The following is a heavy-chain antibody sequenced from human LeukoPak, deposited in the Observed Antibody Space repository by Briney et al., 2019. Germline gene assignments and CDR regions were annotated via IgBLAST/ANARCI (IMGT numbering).Heavy chain of an antibody. CDR2: VDPEDGET. CDR1: GYTFTANY. Sequence: ASVKVSCKVSGYTFTANYCHWVQRAPGKGLEWLGLVDPEDGETIYAEKFQGRVTITADTSTDTAYMELSSLRSEDTAVYYCATGGSIAVAGTDYWGQGTLVTVSS. D-gene: IGHD6-19*01. CDR3: ATGGSIAVAGTDY. V-gene: IGHV1-69-2*01. J-gene: IGHJ4*02.